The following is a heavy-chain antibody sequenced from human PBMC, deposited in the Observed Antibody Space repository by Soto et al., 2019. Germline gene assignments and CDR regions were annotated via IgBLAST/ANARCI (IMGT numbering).Heavy chain of an antibody. CDR2: IIPILGIA. V-gene: IGHV1-69*08. Sequence: QVQLVQSGAEVKKPGSSVKVSCKASGGTFSSYTISWVRQAPGQGLEWMGRIIPILGIANYAQKFQGRVTITADKSTSTAYMELSSLRSEDTAVYYCAREDGCSSSWYVRVLTDWGQGTLVTVSS. CDR1: GGTFSSYT. D-gene: IGHD6-13*01. CDR3: AREDGCSSSWYVRVLTD. J-gene: IGHJ4*02.